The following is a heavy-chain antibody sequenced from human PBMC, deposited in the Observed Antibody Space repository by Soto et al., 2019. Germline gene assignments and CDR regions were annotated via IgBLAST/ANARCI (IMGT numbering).Heavy chain of an antibody. V-gene: IGHV4-39*01. CDR3: ARTLKFAVSGFEP. D-gene: IGHD6-19*01. Sequence: SETLSLTCAVSGDSISSSSYYWAWIRQPPGKGLEWIGSIHYRANSYYSPSLKSRITISVDTSKNQISLRLSSVTAADTAVYYCARTLKFAVSGFEPWGQGTLVSVCS. CDR1: GDSISSSSYY. J-gene: IGHJ5*02. CDR2: IHYRANS.